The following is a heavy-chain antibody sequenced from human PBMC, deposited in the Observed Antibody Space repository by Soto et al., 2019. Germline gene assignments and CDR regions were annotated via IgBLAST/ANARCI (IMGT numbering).Heavy chain of an antibody. CDR2: ISGSGGST. V-gene: IGHV3-23*01. CDR1: GFTRSSCA. D-gene: IGHD3-3*01. CDR3: AKARAQYYDFWSGYPVDY. Sequence: SLTLSCAAWGFTRSSCAMSWVRQAPGKGLEWVSAISGSGGSTYYADSVKGRFTISRDNSKNTLYLQMNSLRAEDTAVYYCAKARAQYYDFWSGYPVDYWGQGTLVTVSS. J-gene: IGHJ4*02.